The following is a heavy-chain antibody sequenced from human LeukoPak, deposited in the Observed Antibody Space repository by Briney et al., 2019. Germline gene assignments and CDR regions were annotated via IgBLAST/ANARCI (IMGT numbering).Heavy chain of an antibody. V-gene: IGHV4-61*02. CDR1: GGSISSGSYY. Sequence: KPSETLSLTCTVSGGSISSGSYYWSWIRQPAGKGLEWIGRIYTSGSTNYNPSLKSRVTISVDTSKNQFSLKLSSVTAADTAVYYCARSLSNFWSGYSYYFDYWGQGTLVTVSS. D-gene: IGHD3-3*01. J-gene: IGHJ4*02. CDR2: IYTSGST. CDR3: ARSLSNFWSGYSYYFDY.